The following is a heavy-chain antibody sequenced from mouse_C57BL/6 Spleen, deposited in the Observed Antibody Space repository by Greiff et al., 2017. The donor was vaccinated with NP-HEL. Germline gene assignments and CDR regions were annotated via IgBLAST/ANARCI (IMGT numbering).Heavy chain of an antibody. J-gene: IGHJ1*03. D-gene: IGHD1-1*01. V-gene: IGHV1-77*01. CDR3: ARCSYYYGSSYWYFDV. CDR1: GYTFTDYY. Sequence: QVHVKQSGAELVKPGASVKISCKASGYTFTDYYINWVKQRPGQGLEWIGKIGPGSGSTYYNEKFKGKATLTADKSSSTAYMQLSSLTSEDSAVYFCARCSYYYGSSYWYFDVWGTGTTVTVSS. CDR2: IGPGSGST.